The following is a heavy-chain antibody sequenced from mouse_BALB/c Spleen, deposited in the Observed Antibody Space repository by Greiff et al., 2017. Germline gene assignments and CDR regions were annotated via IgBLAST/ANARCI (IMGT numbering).Heavy chain of an antibody. J-gene: IGHJ1*01. CDR1: GFNIKDYY. V-gene: IGHV14-4*02. CDR2: IDPENGDT. CDR3: ARPFEKPLYWYFDV. Sequence: VQLQQSGAELVRSGASVKLSCTASGFNIKDYYMHWVKQRPEQGLEWIGWIDPENGDTEYAPKFQGKATMTPDTSSNTAYLQLSSLTSEDTAVYYCARPFEKPLYWYFDVWGAGTTVTVSS.